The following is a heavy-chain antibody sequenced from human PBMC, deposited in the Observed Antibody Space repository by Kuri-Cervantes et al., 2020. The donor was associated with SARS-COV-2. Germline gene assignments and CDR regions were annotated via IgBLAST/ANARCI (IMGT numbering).Heavy chain of an antibody. CDR2: INHSGST. D-gene: IGHD3-3*01. Sequence: SETLSLTCAVYGGSFSGYYWSWIRQPPGKGLEWIGEINHSGSTNHNPSLKSRVTISVDTSKNQFSLKLSSVTAADTAVYYCARQGATTYYDFWSGYYPDWFDPWGQGTLVTVSS. CDR1: GGSFSGYY. CDR3: ARQGATTYYDFWSGYYPDWFDP. J-gene: IGHJ5*02. V-gene: IGHV4-34*01.